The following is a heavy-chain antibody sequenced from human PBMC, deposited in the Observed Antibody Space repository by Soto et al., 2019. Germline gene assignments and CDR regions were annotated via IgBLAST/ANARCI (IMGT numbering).Heavy chain of an antibody. V-gene: IGHV3-21*01. CDR2: ISSSSSYI. Sequence: EVQLVESGGGLVKPGGSLRLSCAASGFTFSSYSMNWVRQAPGKGLEWVSSISSSSSYIYYADSVKGRFTISRDNAKNSLYLQMNSLRAEDTAVYYCARYCSGGSCYPMLGYYYYYMDVWVKGTTVTVSS. D-gene: IGHD2-15*01. J-gene: IGHJ6*03. CDR1: GFTFSSYS. CDR3: ARYCSGGSCYPMLGYYYYYMDV.